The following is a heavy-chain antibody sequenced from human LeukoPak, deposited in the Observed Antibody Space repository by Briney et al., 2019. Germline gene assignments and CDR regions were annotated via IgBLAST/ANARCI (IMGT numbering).Heavy chain of an antibody. D-gene: IGHD5-18*01. CDR2: IYYSGST. J-gene: IGHJ4*02. CDR1: GGSISSYD. V-gene: IGHV4-59*01. Sequence: SETLSLTCTVSGGSISSYDWSWIRQPPGKGLEWIGYIYYSGSTNYNPSLKSRVTISVDPSKNQFSLKLSPVTAADTAVYYCARGYSYGYVVYWGQGTLVTVSS. CDR3: ARGYSYGYVVY.